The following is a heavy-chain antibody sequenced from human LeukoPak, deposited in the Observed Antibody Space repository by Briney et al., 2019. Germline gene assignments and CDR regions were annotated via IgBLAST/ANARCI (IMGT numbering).Heavy chain of an antibody. CDR1: GYSISINYY. CDR2: ISHSGST. CDR3: ARAIGYTNGQNWFDP. J-gene: IGHJ5*02. D-gene: IGHD6-25*01. Sequence: SETLSLTCTVSGYSISINYYWGWIRQSPGKGLEWTGTISHSGSTYYNPSLKSRVTISLDTSKNQFSLKLGSVTAADTAVYFCARAIGYTNGQNWFDPWGQGTLVTVSS. V-gene: IGHV4-38-2*02.